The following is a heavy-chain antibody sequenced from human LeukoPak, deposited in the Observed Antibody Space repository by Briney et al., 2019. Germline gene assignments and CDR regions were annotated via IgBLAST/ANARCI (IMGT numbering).Heavy chain of an antibody. J-gene: IGHJ4*02. V-gene: IGHV3-43*02. Sequence: GGSLRLSCAVSGFTFNDYAMNWVRQAPGKGLEWVSFISGDGGSTYYADSVKGRFTISRDNSKNTLYLQMNSLRAEDTAVYYCARDQYCSGGSCYYHFDYWGQGTLVTVSS. CDR1: GFTFNDYA. D-gene: IGHD2-15*01. CDR3: ARDQYCSGGSCYYHFDY. CDR2: ISGDGGST.